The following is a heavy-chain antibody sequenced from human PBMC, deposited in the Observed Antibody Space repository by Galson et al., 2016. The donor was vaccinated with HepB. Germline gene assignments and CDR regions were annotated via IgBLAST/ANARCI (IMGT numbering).Heavy chain of an antibody. J-gene: IGHJ4*02. CDR1: GGTFSGYY. CDR2: INYNGRV. CDR3: ARIGPKIHYVFLTGPGYFFDS. D-gene: IGHD3-9*01. V-gene: IGHV4-34*01. Sequence: SETLSLTCAVYGGTFSGYYWAWMRQSPGKGLDWIGEINYNGRVTYNPALRSRVTISRDTSKNQFFLQMTSVTAADSATYFRARIGPKIHYVFLTGPGYFFDSWGQGTRVHVSS.